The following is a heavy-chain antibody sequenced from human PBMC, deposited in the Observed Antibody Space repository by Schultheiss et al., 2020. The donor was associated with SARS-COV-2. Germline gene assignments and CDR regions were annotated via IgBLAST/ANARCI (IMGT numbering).Heavy chain of an antibody. D-gene: IGHD1-1*01. CDR2: ISSDASSK. J-gene: IGHJ4*02. Sequence: GGSLRLSCAVSGFTFSSFQMNWVRQAPGKGLEWISYISSDASSKYYSDSVKGRFTVSRDNAKNSVYLQMNSLRAEDTAVYYCASLDSDPEFDFWGQGTLLTVSS. CDR1: GFTFSSFQ. V-gene: IGHV3-48*03. CDR3: ASLDSDPEFDF.